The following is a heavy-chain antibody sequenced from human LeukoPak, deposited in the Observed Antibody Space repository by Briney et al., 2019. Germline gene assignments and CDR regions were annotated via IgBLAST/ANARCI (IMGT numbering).Heavy chain of an antibody. Sequence: PGRSLRLSCAASGFTFDDYAMHWVRQAPGKGLEWVSGISWNSGSIGYADSVKGRFTIFRDNAKNSLYLQMNSLRAEDTALYYCAKDRGYSGYDSLDYWGQGTLVTVSS. CDR2: ISWNSGSI. V-gene: IGHV3-9*01. J-gene: IGHJ4*02. D-gene: IGHD5-12*01. CDR1: GFTFDDYA. CDR3: AKDRGYSGYDSLDY.